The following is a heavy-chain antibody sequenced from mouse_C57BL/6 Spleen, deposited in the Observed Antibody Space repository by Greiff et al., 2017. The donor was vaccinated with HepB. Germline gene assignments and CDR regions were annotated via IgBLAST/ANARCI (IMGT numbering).Heavy chain of an antibody. Sequence: QVQLQQSGPELVKPGASVKISCKASGYAFSSSWMNWVKQRPGKGLEWIGRIYPGDGDTNYNGKFKGKATLTADKSSSTAYMQLSSLTSEDSAVSFCARSPYYGSSYYFDYWGQGTTLTVSS. CDR3: ARSPYYGSSYYFDY. V-gene: IGHV1-82*01. CDR1: GYAFSSSW. CDR2: IYPGDGDT. D-gene: IGHD1-1*01. J-gene: IGHJ2*01.